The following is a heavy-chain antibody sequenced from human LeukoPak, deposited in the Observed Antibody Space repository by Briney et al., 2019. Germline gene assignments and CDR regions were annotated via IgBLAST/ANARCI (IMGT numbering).Heavy chain of an antibody. CDR2: IRWNSGSI. V-gene: IGHV3-9*01. CDR1: GFTFDDYA. D-gene: IGHD6-19*01. CDR3: AKVIAVAGGVYYFDY. J-gene: IGHJ4*02. Sequence: GRSLRLPCAASGFTFDDYAMHWVRQAPGKGLEWVSGIRWNSGSIGYADSVKGRFTISRDNAKNSLYLQMNSLRADDTALYYCAKVIAVAGGVYYFDYWGQGTLVTVSS.